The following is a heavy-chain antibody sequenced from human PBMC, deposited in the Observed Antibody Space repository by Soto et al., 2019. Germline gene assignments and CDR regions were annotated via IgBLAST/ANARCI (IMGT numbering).Heavy chain of an antibody. D-gene: IGHD6-19*01. J-gene: IGHJ4*02. Sequence: QVQLVQSGAEVKKPGSSVKVSCKASGGTFSSYTISWVRQAPGQGLEWMGRIIPILGIANYAQKFQGRVTITADKSTSTAYMERSSRRSEDTAVYYCARGPGGGYSSGPNDYWGQGTLVTVSS. CDR2: IIPILGIA. CDR1: GGTFSSYT. V-gene: IGHV1-69*02. CDR3: ARGPGGGYSSGPNDY.